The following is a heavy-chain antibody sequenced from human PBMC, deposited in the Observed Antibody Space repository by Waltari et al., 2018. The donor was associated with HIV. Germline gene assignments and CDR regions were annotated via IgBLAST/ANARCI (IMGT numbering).Heavy chain of an antibody. D-gene: IGHD3-10*01. J-gene: IGHJ6*02. CDR2: IYHSGST. V-gene: IGHV4-38-2*02. CDR1: GYSISSGYY. CDR3: ARVGGTMVRGVIITARYYYYGMDV. Sequence: QVQLQESGPGLVKPSETLSLTCTVSGYSISSGYYWGWIRQPPGKGLEWIGSIYHSGSTYYNPSLKSRVTISVDTSKNQFSLKLSSVTAADTAVYYCARVGGTMVRGVIITARYYYYGMDVWGQGTTVTVSS.